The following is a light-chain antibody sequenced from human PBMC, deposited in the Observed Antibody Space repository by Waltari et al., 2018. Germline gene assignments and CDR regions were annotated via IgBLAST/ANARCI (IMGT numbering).Light chain of an antibody. CDR1: RSNIGGTS. Sequence: QSVLTPPPPASATPGPRVTISCSGTRSNIGGTSAYWYQQIPGTAPKLLIYKNTQRPSGVPDRFSASKSGTSASLVISALRSEDEADYYCASWDDSLSGRLFGGGTKLTVL. V-gene: IGLV1-47*01. CDR3: ASWDDSLSGRL. CDR2: KNT. J-gene: IGLJ3*02.